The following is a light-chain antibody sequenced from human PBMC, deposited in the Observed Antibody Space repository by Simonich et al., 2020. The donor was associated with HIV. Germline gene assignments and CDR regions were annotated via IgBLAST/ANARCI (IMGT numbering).Light chain of an antibody. CDR3: CSYAGSRTWV. Sequence: QSALTQPASVSGSPGQSITISCTGTSSDVGGYNYVSWYQQHPGKAPKLMIYDVMKRPSGVSNRFSGSKSGNTASLTISGLQAEDEADYYCCSYAGSRTWVFGGGTKLTVL. CDR1: SSDVGGYNY. V-gene: IGLV2-23*02. CDR2: DVM. J-gene: IGLJ3*02.